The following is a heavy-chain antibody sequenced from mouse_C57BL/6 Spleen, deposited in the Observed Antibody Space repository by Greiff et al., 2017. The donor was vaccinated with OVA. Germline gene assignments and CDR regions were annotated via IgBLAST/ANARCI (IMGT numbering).Heavy chain of an antibody. V-gene: IGHV3-8*01. CDR3: ARFRDYYGSSYDFDY. Sequence: EVKLMESGPGLAKPSQTLSLTCSVTGYSITSDYWNWIRKFPGNKLEYMGYISYSGSTYYNPSLKSRISITRDTSKNQYYLQLNSVTTEDTATYYCARFRDYYGSSYDFDYWGQGTTLTVSS. J-gene: IGHJ2*01. D-gene: IGHD1-1*01. CDR1: GYSITSDY. CDR2: ISYSGST.